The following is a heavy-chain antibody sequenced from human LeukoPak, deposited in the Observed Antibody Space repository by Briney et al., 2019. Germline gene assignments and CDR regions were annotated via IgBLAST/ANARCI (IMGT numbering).Heavy chain of an antibody. Sequence: PSETLSLTCTVSGGSISSYYWSWIRQPPGKGLEWIGYIYYNGNTNNNPSLKSRVTISVDTSKNQFSLKLSSVTAADTAVYYCARDSEDSSGYNYWGQGTLVTVSS. V-gene: IGHV4-59*12. CDR1: GGSISSYY. D-gene: IGHD3-22*01. CDR2: IYYNGNT. J-gene: IGHJ4*02. CDR3: ARDSEDSSGYNY.